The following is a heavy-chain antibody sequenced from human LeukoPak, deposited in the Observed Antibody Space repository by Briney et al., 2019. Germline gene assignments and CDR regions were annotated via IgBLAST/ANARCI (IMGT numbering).Heavy chain of an antibody. CDR1: GYTFTSYD. V-gene: IGHV1-8*01. D-gene: IGHD1-26*01. J-gene: IGHJ6*03. CDR2: MNPNSGNT. CDR3: GRGGGVGATGYYYYYMDV. Sequence: ASVKVSCKASGYTFTSYDINWVRQATGQGLEWMGWMNPNSGNTGYAQKFQGRVTMTRNTSISTAYMELSSLRSEDTAVYYCGRGGGVGATGYYYYYMDVWGKGTTVTVSS.